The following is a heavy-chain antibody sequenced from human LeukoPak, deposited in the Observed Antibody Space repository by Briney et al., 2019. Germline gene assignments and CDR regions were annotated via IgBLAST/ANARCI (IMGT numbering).Heavy chain of an antibody. V-gene: IGHV3-74*01. D-gene: IGHD1-26*01. CDR1: GFIFSRYW. CDR2: INPDGTST. Sequence: GGSLRLSCAASGFIFSRYWMSWVRQAPGKGLEGVSRINPDGTSTTYADSVKGRFTISRDNAKNTLYLQMNSLRAEDTAVYYCARGCVSSGGYYTVDYXXXGTLVXVSS. J-gene: IGHJ4*01. CDR3: ARGCVSSGGYYTVDY.